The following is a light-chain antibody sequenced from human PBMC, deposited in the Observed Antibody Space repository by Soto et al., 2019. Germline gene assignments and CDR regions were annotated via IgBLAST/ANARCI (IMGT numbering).Light chain of an antibody. CDR3: CPYVGSYSLV. CDR1: SSDVGNYIY. Sequence: PEPRLVSGSPGPSVPISCTRNSSDVGNYIYVSWYQQHPGKAPKLMIYDVSKRPSGVPDRFSGSKSGNTASLTISGLQAEDEADYYCCPYVGSYSLVFGGGTKVTVL. J-gene: IGLJ2*01. CDR2: DVS. V-gene: IGLV2-11*01.